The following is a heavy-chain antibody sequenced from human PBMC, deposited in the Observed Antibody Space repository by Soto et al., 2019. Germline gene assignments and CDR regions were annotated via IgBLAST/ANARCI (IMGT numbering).Heavy chain of an antibody. D-gene: IGHD1-26*01. CDR1: GFTFSTYW. Sequence: EVQLVESGGGLVQPGWSLRLSCVASGFTFSTYWMHWVRQTPGEGLVWVSHTDRDGTFTTYADSVKGRFTISRDNAKSTLYLQMTSLRADETGVYYCVRDDFALGLDYWGLGTLATVSS. CDR2: TDRDGTFT. CDR3: VRDDFALGLDY. J-gene: IGHJ4*02. V-gene: IGHV3-74*01.